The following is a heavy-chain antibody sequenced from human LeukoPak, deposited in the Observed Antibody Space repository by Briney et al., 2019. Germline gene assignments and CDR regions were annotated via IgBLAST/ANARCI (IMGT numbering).Heavy chain of an antibody. CDR3: AKEIYGYSYGRADYFDY. Sequence: PGGSLRLSCAASGFTFSSYGMHWVRQAPGKGLEWVAVISYDGSNKYYADSVKGRFTISRDKSKNTLYLQMNSLRAEDTAVYYCAKEIYGYSYGRADYFDYWGQGTLVTVSS. J-gene: IGHJ4*02. D-gene: IGHD5-18*01. CDR2: ISYDGSNK. CDR1: GFTFSSYG. V-gene: IGHV3-30*18.